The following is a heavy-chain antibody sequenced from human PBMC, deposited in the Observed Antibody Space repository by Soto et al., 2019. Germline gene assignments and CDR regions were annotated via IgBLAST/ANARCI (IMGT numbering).Heavy chain of an antibody. Sequence: QVQLQESGPGLVKPSETMSLTRTASGGSISSRYWNWIRQPPGKGLEWIGHIYNGESTNYNPSLKSRVTISVDTSKNQFSLKLGSVTAVDTAVYYCAQTHGWPGFDYWGQGILVTVSS. V-gene: IGHV4-59*01. CDR3: AQTHGWPGFDY. CDR2: IYNGEST. D-gene: IGHD2-2*03. CDR1: GGSISSRY. J-gene: IGHJ4*02.